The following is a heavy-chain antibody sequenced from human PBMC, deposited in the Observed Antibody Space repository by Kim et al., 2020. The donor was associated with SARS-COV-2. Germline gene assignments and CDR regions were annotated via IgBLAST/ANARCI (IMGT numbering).Heavy chain of an antibody. J-gene: IGHJ6*02. D-gene: IGHD3-10*01. Sequence: SETLSLTCVVSGGSIGSSNWWSWVRQPPGKGLEWIGEIYHSGTTEYNPSLKSRVTISVDKSKNQFSLKLNSMTAADTAVFYCARVPSSGGFYYGMDVWGPGTTVTVSS. CDR1: GGSIGSSNW. CDR2: IYHSGTT. CDR3: ARVPSSGGFYYGMDV. V-gene: IGHV4-4*02.